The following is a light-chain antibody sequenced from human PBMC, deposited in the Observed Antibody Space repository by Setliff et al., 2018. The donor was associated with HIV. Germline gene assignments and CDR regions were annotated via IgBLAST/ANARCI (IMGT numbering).Light chain of an antibody. V-gene: IGKV4-1*01. CDR2: WAS. J-gene: IGKJ3*01. Sequence: DIVMTQSPDSLAVSLGERATINCKSSQSVLYSYNNKNYLAWYQQKPGQPPKLLIYWASTRESGVPDRFSGSGSGTDFTPTISSLQTEDVAVYYGQKYYSASLVGPGT. CDR3: QKYYSASL. CDR1: QSVLYSYNNKNY.